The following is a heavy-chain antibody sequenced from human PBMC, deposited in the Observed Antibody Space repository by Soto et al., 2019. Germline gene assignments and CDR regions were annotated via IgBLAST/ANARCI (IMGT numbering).Heavy chain of an antibody. CDR1: GFPFRTYT. D-gene: IGHD3-10*01. CDR2: IRGFSPYT. J-gene: IGHJ6*02. CDR3: ARDRGYDAHDYYYNAMDV. Sequence: PGGSLRLSCISSGFPFRTYTMNWVRQAPGKGLEWVSGIRGFSPYTFYAESVKGRFTISRDNAKNSLYLQMNSLRAEDTAVYYCARDRGYDAHDYYYNAMDVWGQGTTVTVSS. V-gene: IGHV3-21*01.